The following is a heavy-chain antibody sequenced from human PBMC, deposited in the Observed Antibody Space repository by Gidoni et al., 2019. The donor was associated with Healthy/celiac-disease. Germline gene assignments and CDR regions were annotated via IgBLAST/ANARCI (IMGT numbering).Heavy chain of an antibody. CDR1: GGSISSSSYY. D-gene: IGHD5-18*01. J-gene: IGHJ5*02. CDR2: IYYSGST. CDR3: ARQRVDTAMVMLKNWFDP. V-gene: IGHV4-39*01. Sequence: QLQLQESGPGLVKPSETLSLTCTVSGGSISSSSYYWGWIRQPPGKGLEWIGSIYYSGSTYYNPSLKSRVTISVDTSKNQFSLKLSSVTAADTAVYYCARQRVDTAMVMLKNWFDPWGQGTLVTVSS.